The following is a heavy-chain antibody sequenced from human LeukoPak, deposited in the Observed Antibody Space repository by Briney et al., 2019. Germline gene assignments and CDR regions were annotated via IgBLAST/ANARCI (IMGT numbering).Heavy chain of an antibody. Sequence: ASVKVSCKSSGYTFRSYEINWVRQAPGQGLEWVGWIHPNSGKTGYAQKFQGRVTMTRDTSTETAFMELSSLKFDDTAIFYCARGHYGGNRYFDIWGQGTLVTVSS. CDR3: ARGHYGGNRYFDI. J-gene: IGHJ4*02. CDR2: IHPNSGKT. D-gene: IGHD4-23*01. V-gene: IGHV1-8*01. CDR1: GYTFRSYE.